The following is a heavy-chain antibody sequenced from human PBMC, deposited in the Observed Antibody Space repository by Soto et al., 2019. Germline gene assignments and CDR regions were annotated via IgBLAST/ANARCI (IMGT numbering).Heavy chain of an antibody. CDR2: INAGNGNT. D-gene: IGHD4-17*01. Sequence: ASVKVSCKASGYTFTSYAMHWVRQAPGQRLEWMGWINAGNGNTKYSQKFQGRVTITRDTSASTAYMELSSLRSEDTAVYYCARNYYGDYVNYYYYGMDVWGQGTTVTVSS. CDR1: GYTFTSYA. J-gene: IGHJ6*02. V-gene: IGHV1-3*01. CDR3: ARNYYGDYVNYYYYGMDV.